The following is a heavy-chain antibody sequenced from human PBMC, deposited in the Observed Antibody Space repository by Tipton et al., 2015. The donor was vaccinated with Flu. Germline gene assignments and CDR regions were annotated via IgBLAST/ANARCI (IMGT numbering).Heavy chain of an antibody. CDR2: IFHSGNT. J-gene: IGHJ5*02. D-gene: IGHD4-11*01. CDR1: GDSIRSSNYY. CDR3: ARRDYSNYVSEPKNWFDP. Sequence: GLVKPSETLSLTCGVSGDSIRSSNYYWGWIRQPPGKGLEWIGNIFHSGNTYLNPSLKSRVTMSVDPSKNQFSLRLTSVTAADTAVYYCARRDYSNYVSEPKNWFDPWGQGTLVTVSS. V-gene: IGHV4-38-2*01.